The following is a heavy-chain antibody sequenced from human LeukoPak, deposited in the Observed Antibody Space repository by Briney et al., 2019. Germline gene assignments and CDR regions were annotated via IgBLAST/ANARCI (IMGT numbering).Heavy chain of an antibody. CDR2: IYYSGST. J-gene: IGHJ4*02. Sequence: SGTLSLTCTVSGGSISSYYWSWIRQPPGKGLEWIGYIYYSGSTNYNPSLKSRVTISVDTSKNQFSLKLSSVTAADTAVYYCARYDYGDYYFDYWGQGTLVTVSS. V-gene: IGHV4-59*01. D-gene: IGHD4-17*01. CDR3: ARYDYGDYYFDY. CDR1: GGSISSYY.